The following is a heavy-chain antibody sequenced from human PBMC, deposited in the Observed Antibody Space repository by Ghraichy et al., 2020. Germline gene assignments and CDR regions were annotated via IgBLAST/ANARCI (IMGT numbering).Heavy chain of an antibody. CDR3: ARDPFCNGDCYYSAFDF. CDR2: IKPDGSDK. CDR1: GFTFSRYW. Sequence: GSLRLSCAGSGFTFSRYWMSWVRQAPGKGLEWVANIKPDGSDKYYVDSLKGRFTISRDNAKNSLYLQGSSLRAEDTAVYYCARDPFCNGDCYYSAFDFWGQGTMVTVSS. J-gene: IGHJ3*01. V-gene: IGHV3-7*03. D-gene: IGHD2-21*02.